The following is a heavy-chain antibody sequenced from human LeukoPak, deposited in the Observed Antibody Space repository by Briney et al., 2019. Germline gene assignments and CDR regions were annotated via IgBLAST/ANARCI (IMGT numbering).Heavy chain of an antibody. CDR1: GFAFSSYA. CDR2: ISYDESNK. J-gene: IGHJ6*02. V-gene: IGHV3-30-3*01. CDR3: ARGPDTMDV. Sequence: GGSLRLSCAASGFAFSSYAMHWVRQAPGKGLEWVAVISYDESNKYDADSVKGRFTILRDNSKNTLCLQMNNLRAEDTAVYYCARGPDTMDVWGQGTTVTVSS.